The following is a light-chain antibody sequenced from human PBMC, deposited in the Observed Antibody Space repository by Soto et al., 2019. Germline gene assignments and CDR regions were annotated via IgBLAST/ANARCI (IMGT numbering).Light chain of an antibody. V-gene: IGLV1-40*01. CDR2: SDV. J-gene: IGLJ2*01. CDR1: SSNIGAGFD. Sequence: QSALTQPPSVSGAPGQRVSISCSGSSSNIGAGFDVHWYQQFPGAAPKLLIYSDVNRPSGVPYRFSASKSGTSASLTITGLQTEDEAHYYCQSYDSGVSASVFGGGTKVTGL. CDR3: QSYDSGVSASV.